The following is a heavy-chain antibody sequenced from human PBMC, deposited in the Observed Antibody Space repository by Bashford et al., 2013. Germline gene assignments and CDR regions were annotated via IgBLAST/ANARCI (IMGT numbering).Heavy chain of an antibody. Sequence: GGSRRDSPVQPLDSPLVSYAMSWVRQAPGKGLEWVSSISSSSNYIYYADSVKGRFTISRDNAKKSLSLHMNSLRDEDTAVYYCARVDYGGNSGADWYFDLWGPWHPGHRLL. D-gene: IGHD4-23*01. CDR3: ARVDYGGNSGADWYFDL. CDR1: DSPLVSYA. CDR2: ISSSSNYI. V-gene: IGHV3-21*01. J-gene: IGHJ2*01.